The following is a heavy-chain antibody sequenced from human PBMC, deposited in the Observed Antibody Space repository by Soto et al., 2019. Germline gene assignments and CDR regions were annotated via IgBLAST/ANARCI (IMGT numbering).Heavy chain of an antibody. Sequence: GASVKVSCKASGYTFSDYYIHWVRQAPGQGLEWMGWISPKTGSTKYAQRFQGRVSMTRDTTITTAYMELRRLRSDDTAVYYCARGFYYGRAYGMDVWGEWITGTGSS. V-gene: IGHV1-2*02. CDR2: ISPKTGST. CDR3: ARGFYYGRAYGMDV. J-gene: IGHJ6*04. CDR1: GYTFSDYY. D-gene: IGHD4-17*01.